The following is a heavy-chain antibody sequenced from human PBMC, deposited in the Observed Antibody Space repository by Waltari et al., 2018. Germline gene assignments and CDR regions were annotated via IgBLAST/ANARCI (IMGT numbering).Heavy chain of an antibody. V-gene: IGHV3-48*03. Sequence: EVQLVESGGGLVQPGGSLRLSCAASGFTFSSYEMNWVRQAPGKGLEWVSYISSSGSTIYYADSVKGRFTISRDNAKNSLYLQMNSLRAEDTAVYYCARARLYDFWSGYDAFDIWGQGTMVTVSS. D-gene: IGHD3-3*01. CDR3: ARARLYDFWSGYDAFDI. CDR2: ISSSGSTI. CDR1: GFTFSSYE. J-gene: IGHJ3*02.